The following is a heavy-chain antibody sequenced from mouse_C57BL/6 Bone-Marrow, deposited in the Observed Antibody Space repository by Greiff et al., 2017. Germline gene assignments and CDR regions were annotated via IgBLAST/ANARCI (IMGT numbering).Heavy chain of an antibody. CDR2: IDPSDSYT. D-gene: IGHD1-1*01. V-gene: IGHV1-69*01. Sequence: QVQLQQPGAELVMPGASVKLSCKASGYTFTSYWMHWVKQRPGQGLEWIGEIDPSDSYTNYNQKIKGKSTLTVDKSSSTAYMQLSSLTSEDSAVYYCARGDYYGRPFAYWCQGTLVTVSA. CDR1: GYTFTSYW. J-gene: IGHJ3*01. CDR3: ARGDYYGRPFAY.